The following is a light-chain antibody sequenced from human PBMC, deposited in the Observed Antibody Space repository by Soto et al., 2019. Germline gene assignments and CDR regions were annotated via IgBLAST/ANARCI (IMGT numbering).Light chain of an antibody. CDR1: SSDVGAYHY. Sequence: QSVLTQPASVSGSPGQSITISCTGTSSDVGAYHYVSWYRHHPGKAPKLMIFDVNSRPSGVSNRFSGSKSGNTASLTISGLQAEDDGDYYCSSFTTSRTVVFGGGTKLAVL. CDR3: SSFTTSRTVV. CDR2: DVN. J-gene: IGLJ2*01. V-gene: IGLV2-14*03.